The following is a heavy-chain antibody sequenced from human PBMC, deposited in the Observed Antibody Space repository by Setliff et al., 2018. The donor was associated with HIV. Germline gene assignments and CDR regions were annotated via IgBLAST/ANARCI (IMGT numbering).Heavy chain of an antibody. CDR1: GYTFTTYG. V-gene: IGHV1-69*10. J-gene: IGHJ4*02. CDR2: IIPVFRMT. CDR3: ARQTVTVGIPGYFDS. D-gene: IGHD6-13*01. Sequence: SVKVSCKASGYTFTTYGITWVRQAPGQGLEWMGGIIPVFRMTDYAEKFQGRLIISADPSTNTAYMELSSLRSEDTAVYYCARQTVTVGIPGYFDSWGRGTLVTVSS.